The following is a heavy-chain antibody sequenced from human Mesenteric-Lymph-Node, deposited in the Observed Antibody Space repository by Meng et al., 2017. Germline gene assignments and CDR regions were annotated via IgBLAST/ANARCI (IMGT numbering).Heavy chain of an antibody. J-gene: IGHJ5*02. CDR1: VGSFSGYY. V-gene: IGHV4-59*10. Sequence: LGARLLNPAEPPSLTRAVYVGSFSGYYWSWIRQPAGKGLEWIGRIYTSGSTNYNPSLKSRVTMSVDTSKSQFSLKLSSVTAADTAVYYCARVAAAGNEWFNPWGQGTLVTVSS. CDR2: IYTSGST. CDR3: ARVAAAGNEWFNP. D-gene: IGHD6-13*01.